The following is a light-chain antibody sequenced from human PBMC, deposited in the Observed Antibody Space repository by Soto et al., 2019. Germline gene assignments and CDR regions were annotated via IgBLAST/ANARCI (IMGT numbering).Light chain of an antibody. CDR1: QSIDSG. Sequence: DIQMTQSPSTLSAAVGDSVTITCRASQSIDSGLAWYQQKPGKAPKLLIYKASTLESGVPLRFSGSGSGTEFTLTITSLHPDDFATYYCQQYHFFWTFGQGTRVEIK. V-gene: IGKV1-5*03. CDR3: QQYHFFWT. CDR2: KAS. J-gene: IGKJ1*01.